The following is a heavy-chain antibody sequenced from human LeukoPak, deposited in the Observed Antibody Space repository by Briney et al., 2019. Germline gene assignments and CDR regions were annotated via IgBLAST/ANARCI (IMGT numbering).Heavy chain of an antibody. V-gene: IGHV1-2*02. CDR2: INPNSGGT. CDR1: GYTFTGYY. J-gene: IGHJ4*02. CDR3: ARDSYSDYRTAYFDY. D-gene: IGHD4-11*01. Sequence: ASVKVSCKASGYTFTGYYMHWVRQAPGQGLEWMGWINPNSGGTNYAQKFQGRVTMTRDTSISTAYMELSRLRSDDTAVYYCARDSYSDYRTAYFDYWGQGTLVTVSS.